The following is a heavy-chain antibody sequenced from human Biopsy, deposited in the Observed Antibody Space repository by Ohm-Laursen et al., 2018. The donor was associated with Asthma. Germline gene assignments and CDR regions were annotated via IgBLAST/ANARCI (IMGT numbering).Heavy chain of an antibody. V-gene: IGHV3-30-3*01. CDR1: RFTYE. J-gene: IGHJ4*02. Sequence: AASRFTYEMHWVRQAPGKGLEWVAVISYDGSSIYYADSVKGRFTISRDNSKNTLSLQMNSLTAEDTAVYYCAREGVAGTHIEDWGQGTLVTVSS. D-gene: IGHD6-19*01. CDR2: ISYDGSSI. CDR3: AREGVAGTHIED.